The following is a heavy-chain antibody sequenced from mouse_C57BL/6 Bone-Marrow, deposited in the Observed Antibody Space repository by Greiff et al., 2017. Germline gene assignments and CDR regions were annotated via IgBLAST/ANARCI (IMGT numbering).Heavy chain of an antibody. D-gene: IGHD1-1*02. J-gene: IGHJ1*03. CDR3: ARFPGGHYWYFDV. CDR2: INPNNGGT. CDR1: GYTFTDYN. Sequence: VQLQQSGPELVKPGASVKIPCKASGYTFTDYNMDWVKQSHGKSLEWIGDINPNNGGTIYNQTFKGKATLTVDKSSSTAYMELRSLTSEDTAVYYCARFPGGHYWYFDVWGTGTTVTVSS. V-gene: IGHV1-18*01.